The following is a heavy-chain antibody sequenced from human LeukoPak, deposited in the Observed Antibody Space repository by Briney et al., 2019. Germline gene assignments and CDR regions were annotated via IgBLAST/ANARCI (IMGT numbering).Heavy chain of an antibody. CDR2: ISGSGVST. J-gene: IGHJ4*02. D-gene: IGHD4-17*01. CDR1: GFTFSSDA. Sequence: GGSLRLSCAASGFTFSSDAMSWVRQAPGKGLEWVSAISGSGVSTYYADSVKGRFTISRDNSRNTLYLQVNSLRAEDTAVYYCAKVSAKSTVSFFDYWGQGTLVTVSS. V-gene: IGHV3-23*01. CDR3: AKVSAKSTVSFFDY.